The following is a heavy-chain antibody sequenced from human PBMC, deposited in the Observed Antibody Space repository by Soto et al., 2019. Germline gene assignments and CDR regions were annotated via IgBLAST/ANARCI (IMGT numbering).Heavy chain of an antibody. CDR2: IIPTFGTA. J-gene: IGHJ6*02. CDR1: GGTFSSYA. V-gene: IGHV1-69*13. D-gene: IGHD6-13*01. CDR3: AFSSSWQIYGMDV. Sequence: SVKVSCKASGGTFSSYAISWVRQAPGQGLEWMGGIIPTFGTANYAQKFQGRVTITADASTSTAYMELSSLRSEDTAVYYCAFSSSWQIYGMDVWGQGTTVTVSS.